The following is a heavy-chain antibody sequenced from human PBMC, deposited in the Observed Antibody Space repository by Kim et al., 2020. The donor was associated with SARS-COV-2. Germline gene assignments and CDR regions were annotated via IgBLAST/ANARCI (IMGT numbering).Heavy chain of an antibody. J-gene: IGHJ4*02. CDR1: GFTFSSYG. CDR3: AKDRVMYYYDSSDY. V-gene: IGHV3-30*18. D-gene: IGHD3-22*01. Sequence: GGSLRLSCAASGFTFSSYGMHWVRQAPGKGLEWVALISYDGSNKYYADSVKGRFTISRDNSKNTLYLQMNSLRAEDTAVYYCAKDRVMYYYDSSDYWGQGTLVTVSS. CDR2: ISYDGSNK.